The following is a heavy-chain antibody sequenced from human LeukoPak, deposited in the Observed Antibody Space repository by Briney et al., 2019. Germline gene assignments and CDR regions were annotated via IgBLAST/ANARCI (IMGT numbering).Heavy chain of an antibody. J-gene: IGHJ4*03. D-gene: IGHD3-10*01. CDR2: IYYTGST. CDR1: GDSLDDYY. CDR3: AGHRYYVNFGEYIDY. V-gene: IGHV4-59*08. Sequence: PSETLSLTCSVSGDSLDDYYWSWIRQPPGKGLEWLGRIYYTGSTTYNPSLRSRVFMSVDTSKNQFFLRLNSVTAADTAVYYCAGHRYYVNFGEYIDYCGQGTLVSVSS.